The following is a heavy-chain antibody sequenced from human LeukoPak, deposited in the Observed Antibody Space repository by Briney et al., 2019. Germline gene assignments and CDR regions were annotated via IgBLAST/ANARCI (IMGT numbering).Heavy chain of an antibody. CDR2: ISSSSSYI. CDR1: GFTFSSYS. Sequence: GGSLRLSCAASGFTFSSYSMNWVRQAPGKGLEWVSSISSSSSYIYYADSVKGRFTISRDNAKNSLYLQMNSLRAEDTALYYCASANTYYYDSSGYPFDIWGQGTMVTVSS. V-gene: IGHV3-21*04. D-gene: IGHD3-22*01. CDR3: ASANTYYYDSSGYPFDI. J-gene: IGHJ3*02.